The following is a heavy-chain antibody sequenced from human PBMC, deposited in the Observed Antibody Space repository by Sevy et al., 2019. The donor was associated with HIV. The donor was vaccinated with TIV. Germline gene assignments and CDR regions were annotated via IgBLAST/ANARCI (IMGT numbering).Heavy chain of an antibody. D-gene: IGHD6-13*01. CDR1: GGSISSGSYY. CDR2: IYTSGST. V-gene: IGHV4-61*02. CDR3: ARAPDSSSWTGWFDP. Sequence: SETLSLTCTVSGGSISSGSYYWSWIRQPAGKGLEWIGRIYTSGSTNYNPSLKSRVTISVDTSKNQFSMKLSSVTAADTAVYYCARAPDSSSWTGWFDPWGQGTLVTVSS. J-gene: IGHJ5*02.